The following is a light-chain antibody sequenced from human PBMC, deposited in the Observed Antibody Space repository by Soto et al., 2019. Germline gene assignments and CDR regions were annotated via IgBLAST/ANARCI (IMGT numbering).Light chain of an antibody. CDR1: QGISSY. CDR2: AAS. J-gene: IGKJ4*01. V-gene: IGKV1-9*01. CDR3: QQLNTYPLT. Sequence: DIQLTQSPSFLSASVGNRVTITCRASQGISSYLAWYQQKPGKAPKLLIYAASTLQSGVPSRFSGSESGTEFTLTISSLQPEDFATYYCQQLNTYPLTFGGGTK.